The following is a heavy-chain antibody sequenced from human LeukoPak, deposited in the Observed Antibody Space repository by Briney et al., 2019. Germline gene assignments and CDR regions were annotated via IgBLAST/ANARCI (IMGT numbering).Heavy chain of an antibody. CDR1: GFTFSSYG. Sequence: GGSLRLSCAASGFTFSSYGMHWVRQAPGKGLEWVAFIRYDGSNKYYADSVKGRFTISRDNSKNTLYLQMNSLRAEDTAVYYCAKGLLWFGDLGGAFDYWGQGTLVTVSS. CDR2: IRYDGSNK. V-gene: IGHV3-30*02. CDR3: AKGLLWFGDLGGAFDY. J-gene: IGHJ4*02. D-gene: IGHD3-10*01.